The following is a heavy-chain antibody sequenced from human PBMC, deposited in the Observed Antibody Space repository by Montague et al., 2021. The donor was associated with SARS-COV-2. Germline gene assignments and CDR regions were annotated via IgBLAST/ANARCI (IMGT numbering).Heavy chain of an antibody. Sequence: SETLSLTCAVYGVSFSDYYWTWIRQPPGKGLEWIGEINHRGSTNYNPSLKSRVTISADTSKNQFSLKLSSVTAADTAVYYCARHGRFSVIVNTPRGAFDIWGQGTMVTVSS. D-gene: IGHD3-22*01. CDR2: INHRGST. J-gene: IGHJ3*02. V-gene: IGHV4-34*01. CDR3: ARHGRFSVIVNTPRGAFDI. CDR1: GVSFSDYY.